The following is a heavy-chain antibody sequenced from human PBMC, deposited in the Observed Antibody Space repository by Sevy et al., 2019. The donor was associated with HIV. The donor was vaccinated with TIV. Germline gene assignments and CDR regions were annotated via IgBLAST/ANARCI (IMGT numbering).Heavy chain of an antibody. D-gene: IGHD6-19*01. CDR2: IVPIVGRV. V-gene: IGHV1-69*13. CDR3: ARGGGNGWYYFDY. CDR1: GCTFSSYG. Sequence: ASVKVSCKASGCTFSSYGISWVRQAPGQGLEWMGGIVPIVGRVNYAQKFQGRVTITADESTKTAYMELSSLRSEDTAVYYCARGGGNGWYYFDYWGQETLVTVSS. J-gene: IGHJ4*02.